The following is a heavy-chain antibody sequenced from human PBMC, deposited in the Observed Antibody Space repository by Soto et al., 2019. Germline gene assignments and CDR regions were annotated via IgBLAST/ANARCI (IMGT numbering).Heavy chain of an antibody. Sequence: GGSLRLSCAGSGFPFSTYEMNWVRQAPGRGLEWIGHITTSGSDRNYADSVNGRFTISRDNSKSSVFLQMNSLRVEHTAIYYCVRERFFYDMTDQEDWGQGTQVTVSS. D-gene: IGHD3-22*01. V-gene: IGHV3-48*03. J-gene: IGHJ4*02. CDR2: ITTSGSDR. CDR3: VRERFFYDMTDQED. CDR1: GFPFSTYE.